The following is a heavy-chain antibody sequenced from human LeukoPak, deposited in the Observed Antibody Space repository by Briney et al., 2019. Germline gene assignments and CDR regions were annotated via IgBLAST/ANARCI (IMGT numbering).Heavy chain of an antibody. CDR2: INHGGST. Sequence: PSDTLSLTCTVYGGSFSDYYWSWIRQPPGRGLEWIGEINHGGSTNYNPSLKSRVTVTVDTSKNQLALKLSSVTAADTAVYYCARGGGNLLPYFDPKYYYYMDVWGKGTTVTVSS. CDR3: ARGGGNLLPYFDPKYYYYMDV. V-gene: IGHV4-34*01. CDR1: GGSFSDYY. D-gene: IGHD3-9*01. J-gene: IGHJ6*03.